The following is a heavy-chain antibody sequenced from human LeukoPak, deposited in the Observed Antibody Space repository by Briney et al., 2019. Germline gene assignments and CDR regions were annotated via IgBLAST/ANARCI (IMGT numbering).Heavy chain of an antibody. CDR1: GGSISSGIYY. D-gene: IGHD2-2*01. V-gene: IGHV4-61*02. J-gene: IGHJ5*02. CDR2: IYTSGST. Sequence: PSETLSLTCTVSGGSISSGIYYWSWIRQPAGKGLEWFRRIYTSGSTNYNPSLKSRVTISVDTSKNQFSLKLSSVTAADTAVYYCAREGAYCSSTSCNWFDPWGQGTLVTVSS. CDR3: AREGAYCSSTSCNWFDP.